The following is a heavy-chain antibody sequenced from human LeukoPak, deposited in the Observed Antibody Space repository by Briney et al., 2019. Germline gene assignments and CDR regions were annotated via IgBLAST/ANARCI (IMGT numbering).Heavy chain of an antibody. V-gene: IGHV3-74*01. CDR3: ARELPREVTLDY. CDR2: INTDGDRT. D-gene: IGHD2-21*02. CDR1: GFTFRNHW. Sequence: PGRSLRLSCAAAGFTFRNHWTQWVRQAPGKGLVWVSRINTDGDRTSYADSVKGRLTISRDNAKNTLYLQVNSLRAEDTAVYYCARELPREVTLDYWGQGTLVTVSS. J-gene: IGHJ4*02.